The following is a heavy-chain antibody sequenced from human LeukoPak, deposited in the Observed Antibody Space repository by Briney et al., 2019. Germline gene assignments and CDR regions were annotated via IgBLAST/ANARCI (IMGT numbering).Heavy chain of an antibody. D-gene: IGHD3-10*01. V-gene: IGHV4-39*07. CDR1: GGSISSSSYY. J-gene: IGHJ5*02. CDR3: ARDLVLWFGENLNWFDP. Sequence: PSETLSLTCTVSGGSISSSSYYWGWIRQPPGKGLEWIGSIYYSGSTYYNPSLKSRVTISVDTSKNQFSLKLSSVTAADTAVYYCARDLVLWFGENLNWFDPWGQGTLVTVSS. CDR2: IYYSGST.